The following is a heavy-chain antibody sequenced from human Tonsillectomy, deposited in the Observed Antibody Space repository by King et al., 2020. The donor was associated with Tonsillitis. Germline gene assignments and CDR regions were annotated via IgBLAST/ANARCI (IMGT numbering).Heavy chain of an antibody. D-gene: IGHD4-17*01. V-gene: IGHV3-11*05. CDR2: IGNSGIYT. CDR3: ARDISNYGFDY. J-gene: IGHJ4*02. CDR1: GFTFSDYY. Sequence: VQLVESGGGLVKPGGSLRLSCAASGFTFSDYYMSWIRQAPGKGLEWVSDIGNSGIYTYYADSGKGRFPISRDNAKNWVYLQMNSLRAEDTAVYYCARDISNYGFDYWGQGTLVTVSS.